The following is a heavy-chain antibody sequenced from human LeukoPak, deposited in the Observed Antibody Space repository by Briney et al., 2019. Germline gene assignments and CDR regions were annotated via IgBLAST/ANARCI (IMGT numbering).Heavy chain of an antibody. CDR1: GFTFSSYA. J-gene: IGHJ4*02. D-gene: IGHD2-21*01. CDR2: IRYDGSNK. Sequence: GGSLRLSXAASGFTFSSYAMHWVGQTPGKGREWVAFIRYDGSNKYYADSVKGRFTISRDNSKNTLYLQMNSLRAEDTAVYYCAKDNSAPDYWGQGTLVTVSS. CDR3: AKDNSAPDY. V-gene: IGHV3-30*02.